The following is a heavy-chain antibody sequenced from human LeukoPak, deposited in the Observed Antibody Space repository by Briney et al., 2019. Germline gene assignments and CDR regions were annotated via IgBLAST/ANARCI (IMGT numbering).Heavy chain of an antibody. V-gene: IGHV5-51*01. J-gene: IGHJ5*02. Sequence: GESLKISCKGSGYSFTSYWIGWVRQMPGKGLGWMGIIYPGDSDTRYSPSFQGQVTISADKSISTAYLQWSSLRASDTAMYYCARQGYSGSYLPYNWFDPWGQGTLVTVSS. D-gene: IGHD1-26*01. CDR3: ARQGYSGSYLPYNWFDP. CDR2: IYPGDSDT. CDR1: GYSFTSYW.